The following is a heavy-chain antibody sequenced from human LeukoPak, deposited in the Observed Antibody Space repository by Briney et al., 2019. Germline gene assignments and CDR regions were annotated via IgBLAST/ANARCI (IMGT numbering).Heavy chain of an antibody. J-gene: IGHJ4*02. Sequence: ASVKVSCKASGYTFTSYDINWVRQATGQGLEWMGWMNPNSGNTGYAQKFQGRVTMTRNTSISTAYMELSSLRSEDTAVYYCARGREVRFLEWLPTSYYFDYWGQGTLVTVSS. CDR3: ARGREVRFLEWLPTSYYFDY. CDR2: MNPNSGNT. V-gene: IGHV1-8*01. D-gene: IGHD3-3*01. CDR1: GYTFTSYD.